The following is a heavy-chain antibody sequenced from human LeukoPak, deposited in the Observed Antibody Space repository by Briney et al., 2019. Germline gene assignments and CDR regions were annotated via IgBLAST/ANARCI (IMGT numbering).Heavy chain of an antibody. V-gene: IGHV3-49*04. J-gene: IGHJ4*02. CDR1: GSTFGDYA. CDR2: IRSKAYGGTT. D-gene: IGHD6-19*01. Sequence: GSLRLSCTASGSTFGDYAMSWVRQAPGKGLEWVGFIRSKAYGGTTEYAASVKGRFTISRDDSKSIAYLQMNSLKTEDTAVYYCTRDPIAVAGTAIDYWGQGTLVTVSS. CDR3: TRDPIAVAGTAIDY.